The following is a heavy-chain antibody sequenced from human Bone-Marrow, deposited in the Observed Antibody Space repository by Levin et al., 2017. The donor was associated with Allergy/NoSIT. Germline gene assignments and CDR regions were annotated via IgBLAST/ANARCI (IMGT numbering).Heavy chain of an antibody. CDR1: GYTFTSYG. CDR3: ARVISRDYIWGSYRGNMDV. Sequence: ASVKVSCKASGYTFTSYGISWVRQAPGQGLEWMGWISAYNGNTNYAQKLQGRVTMTTDTSTSTAYMELRSLRSDDTAVYYCARVISRDYIWGSYRGNMDVWGKGTTVTVSS. CDR2: ISAYNGNT. D-gene: IGHD3-16*02. V-gene: IGHV1-18*01. J-gene: IGHJ6*03.